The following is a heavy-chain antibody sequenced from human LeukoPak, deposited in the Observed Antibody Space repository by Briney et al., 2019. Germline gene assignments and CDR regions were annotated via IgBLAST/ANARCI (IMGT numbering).Heavy chain of an antibody. V-gene: IGHV3-23*01. CDR2: ITGSGAYT. Sequence: PGGSLRLSCTASGFTFNNYAMTWVRQAPGKGLEWVAAITGSGAYTNYADSVKGRFTISRDNSKNTLYLQMNSLRAEDTAVYYCAKLREWELPDLFDYWGQGTLVTVSS. CDR3: AKLREWELPDLFDY. D-gene: IGHD1-26*01. CDR1: GFTFNNYA. J-gene: IGHJ4*02.